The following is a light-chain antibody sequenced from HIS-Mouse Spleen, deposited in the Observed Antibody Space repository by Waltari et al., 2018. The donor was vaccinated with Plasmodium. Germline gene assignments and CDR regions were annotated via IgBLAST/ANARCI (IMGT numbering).Light chain of an antibody. J-gene: IGLJ2*01. V-gene: IGLV2-23*03. CDR1: SSDVGSYNL. CDR3: CSYAGSSTFVV. CDR2: EGS. Sequence: QSALTQPASVSGSPGQSITISCTGTSSDVGSYNLVSWYQQHPGKAPKLMIYEGSKRPSGVSNRFSGSKSGNTASLTSSGLQAEDEADYCCCSYAGSSTFVVFGGGTKLTVL.